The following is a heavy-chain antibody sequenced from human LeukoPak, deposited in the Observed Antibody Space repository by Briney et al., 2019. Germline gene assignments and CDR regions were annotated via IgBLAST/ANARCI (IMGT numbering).Heavy chain of an antibody. J-gene: IGHJ6*02. CDR2: IWYDGSNK. D-gene: IGHD2-15*01. CDR1: GFTFSSYG. CDR3: AKGDYCGGGSCYLSALYYYYGMDV. Sequence: GRSLRLSCAASGFTFSSYGMHWVRQAPGKGLEWVAVIWYDGSNKYYADSVKGRFTISRDNSKNTLYLQMNSLRAEDTAVYYCAKGDYCGGGSCYLSALYYYYGMDVWGQGTTATVSS. V-gene: IGHV3-33*06.